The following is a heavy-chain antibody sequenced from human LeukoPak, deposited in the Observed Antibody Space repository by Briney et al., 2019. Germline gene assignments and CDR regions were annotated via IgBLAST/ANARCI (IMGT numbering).Heavy chain of an antibody. V-gene: IGHV3-48*04. Sequence: GGSLRLSCAASRLTFSSYAMSWVRQAPGKGLEWVSYISSSGSTIYYADSVKGRFTISRDNAKNSLYLQMNSLRAEDTAMYYCARTKLVTPEWYFDLWGRGTLVTVSS. CDR2: ISSSGSTI. CDR1: RLTFSSYA. J-gene: IGHJ2*01. D-gene: IGHD6-13*01. CDR3: ARTKLVTPEWYFDL.